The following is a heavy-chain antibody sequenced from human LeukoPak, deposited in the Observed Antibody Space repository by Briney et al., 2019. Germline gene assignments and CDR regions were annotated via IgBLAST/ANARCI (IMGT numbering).Heavy chain of an antibody. V-gene: IGHV3-53*01. D-gene: IGHD3-16*01. CDR3: ARGLGDLDY. CDR1: GFTVSSNY. Sequence: GGSLRLSCAVSGFTVSSNYMSWVRQAPGKELEWVSVIYSGGSTYYADSVKGRFTISRDNSKNTLYLQMNNLRAEDTAVYYCARGLGDLDYWGQGTLVTVSS. CDR2: IYSGGST. J-gene: IGHJ4*02.